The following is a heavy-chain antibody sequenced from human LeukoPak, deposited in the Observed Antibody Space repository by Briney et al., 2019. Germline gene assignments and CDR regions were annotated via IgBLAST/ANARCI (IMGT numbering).Heavy chain of an antibody. Sequence: GGSLRLSCAASGFTFSGYSMNWVRQAPGKGLEWVSSISSSGRYISYADSVKGRFTISRDNAKNSLYLHMNSLRAEDTAVYYCARVMTSMTTADLDCGGQGTLVSVSS. D-gene: IGHD4-17*01. CDR3: ARVMTSMTTADLDC. J-gene: IGHJ4*02. CDR1: GFTFSGYS. V-gene: IGHV3-21*01. CDR2: ISSSGRYI.